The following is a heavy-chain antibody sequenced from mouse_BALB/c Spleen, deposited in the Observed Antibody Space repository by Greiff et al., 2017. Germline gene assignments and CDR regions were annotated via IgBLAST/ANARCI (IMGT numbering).Heavy chain of an antibody. V-gene: IGHV1-7*01. CDR1: GYTFTSYW. Sequence: VKLVESGAELAKPGASVKMSCKASGYTFTSYWMHWVKQRPGQGLEWIGYINPSTGYTEYNQKFKDKATLTADKSSSTAYMQLSSLTSEDSAVYYCARDYGSSYGYFDVWGAGTTVTVSS. CDR3: ARDYGSSYGYFDV. CDR2: INPSTGYT. J-gene: IGHJ1*01. D-gene: IGHD1-1*01.